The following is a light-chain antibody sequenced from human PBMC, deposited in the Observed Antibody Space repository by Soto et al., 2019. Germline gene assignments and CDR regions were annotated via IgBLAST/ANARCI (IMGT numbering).Light chain of an antibody. CDR3: CSYAGSTTLYV. Sequence: QSALTQPASVSGSPGQSITISCTGTSSDVGSYNLVSWYQQHPGKAPKLMIYEGSKRPSGVSNRFSGSKSGSTASLTIFGLQAEDEADYYCCSYAGSTTLYVFGTGTKVTVL. CDR1: SSDVGSYNL. CDR2: EGS. J-gene: IGLJ1*01. V-gene: IGLV2-23*01.